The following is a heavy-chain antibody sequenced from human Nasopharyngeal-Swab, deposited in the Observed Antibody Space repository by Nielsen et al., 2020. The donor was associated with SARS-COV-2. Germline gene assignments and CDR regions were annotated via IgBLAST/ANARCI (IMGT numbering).Heavy chain of an antibody. J-gene: IGHJ6*02. D-gene: IGHD3-10*01. Sequence: SETLSLTCTVSGGSISSSSYYWGWIRQPPGKGLEWIGSIYYSGSTYYNPSLKSRVTISVDTSKNQFSLKLSSVTAADTAVYYCARHRGIYYYYYGMDVWGQGTTDTVSS. CDR1: GGSISSSSYY. CDR2: IYYSGST. V-gene: IGHV4-39*01. CDR3: ARHRGIYYYYYGMDV.